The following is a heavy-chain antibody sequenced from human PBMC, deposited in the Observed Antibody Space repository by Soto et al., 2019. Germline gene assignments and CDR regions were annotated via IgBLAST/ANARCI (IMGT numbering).Heavy chain of an antibody. CDR2: MNPNSGNT. V-gene: IGHV1-8*01. CDR3: ARRFTFGGVIVKRRAFDI. Sequence: QVQLVQSGAEVKKPGASVKVSCKASGYTFTSYDINWVRQATGQGLEWMGWMNPNSGNTGYEQKFQGRVTMTRNTSISTAYMELSSLRSEDTAVYYCARRFTFGGVIVKRRAFDIWGQGTMVTVSS. J-gene: IGHJ3*02. D-gene: IGHD3-16*02. CDR1: GYTFTSYD.